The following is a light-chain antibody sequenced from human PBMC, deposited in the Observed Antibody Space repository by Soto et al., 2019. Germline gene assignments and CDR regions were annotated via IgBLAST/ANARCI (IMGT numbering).Light chain of an antibody. Sequence: EIVLTQSPGTLSLSPGARATLSCRASQSISSSHFAWYQHKPGQAPRLLIYGASSRAMGISDRFSGSGSGTDFTLTIRRLEPEDFAVYYCQHYGNSPWTFGQGTKVDIK. V-gene: IGKV3-20*01. CDR3: QHYGNSPWT. CDR2: GAS. J-gene: IGKJ1*01. CDR1: QSISSSH.